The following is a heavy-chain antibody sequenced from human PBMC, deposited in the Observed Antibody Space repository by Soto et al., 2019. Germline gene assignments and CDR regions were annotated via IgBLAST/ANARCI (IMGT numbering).Heavy chain of an antibody. CDR3: AGDSSGLLTQYYYYYYGMDV. J-gene: IGHJ6*02. CDR2: INAGNGNT. Sequence: ASVKVSCKASGYTFTSYDINWVRQATGQGLEWMGWINAGNGNTKYSQKFQGRVTITRDTSASTAYMELSSLRSEDTAVYYCAGDSSGLLTQYYYYYYGMDVWGQGTTVTVSS. D-gene: IGHD3-22*01. CDR1: GYTFTSYD. V-gene: IGHV1-3*01.